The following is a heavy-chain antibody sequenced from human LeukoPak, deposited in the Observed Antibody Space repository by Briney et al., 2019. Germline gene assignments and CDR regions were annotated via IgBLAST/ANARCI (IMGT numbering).Heavy chain of an antibody. CDR2: IRSRDGIV. CDR3: VRDYVYAFDI. Sequence: PGGSLRLSCVASGFTFNAYSMNWARQAPGKGLEWISYIRSRDGIVSYADSVKGRFTISTDTAKGSLFLQMNGLSADDTAVYYCVRDYVYAFDIWGQGTMVTVSS. V-gene: IGHV3-48*01. D-gene: IGHD3-16*01. J-gene: IGHJ3*02. CDR1: GFTFNAYS.